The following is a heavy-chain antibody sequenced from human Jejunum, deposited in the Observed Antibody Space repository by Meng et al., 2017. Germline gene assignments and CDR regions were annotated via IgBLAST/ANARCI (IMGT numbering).Heavy chain of an antibody. Sequence: SETLSLTCTVSGDSIKGRHYYWGWIRQPPGKGLEWIGSLYDSGSPFHDPSLKSRVAISLDTANNQFSLELRSVTAADTAVYYCARDISISWFYYWSQGTLVTVSS. CDR1: GDSIKGRHYY. V-gene: IGHV4-39*07. D-gene: IGHD2-2*01. J-gene: IGHJ4*02. CDR3: ARDISISWFYY. CDR2: LYDSGSP.